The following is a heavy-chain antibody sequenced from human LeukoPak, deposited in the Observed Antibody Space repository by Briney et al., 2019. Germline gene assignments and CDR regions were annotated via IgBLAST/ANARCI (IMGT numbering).Heavy chain of an antibody. CDR2: INHSGST. D-gene: IGHD6-13*01. Sequence: PSETLSLTCSVSGGSINSHYWSSIRQPPGKGLEWIGEINHSGSTNYNPSLKSRVTISVDTSKNQFSLKLSSVTAADTAVYYCARAGVSSSWGQYNWFDPWGQGTLVTVSS. CDR3: ARAGVSSSWGQYNWFDP. V-gene: IGHV4-34*01. J-gene: IGHJ5*02. CDR1: GGSINSHY.